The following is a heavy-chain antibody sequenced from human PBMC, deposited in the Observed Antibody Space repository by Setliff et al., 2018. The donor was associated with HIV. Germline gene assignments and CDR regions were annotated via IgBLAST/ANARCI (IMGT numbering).Heavy chain of an antibody. V-gene: IGHV3-NL1*01. Sequence: PGGSLRLSCAASGLTFSNYGMHWVRQAPGKGLEWVSVIYSGGSTDHADSVKGRFNILRDDSKKTVDLQMNSLRADDTAVYYCVKDVVKFWSGSGALDFWGPGTLVTVSS. CDR3: VKDVVKFWSGSGALDF. J-gene: IGHJ4*02. CDR2: IYSGGST. D-gene: IGHD3-3*01. CDR1: GLTFSNYG.